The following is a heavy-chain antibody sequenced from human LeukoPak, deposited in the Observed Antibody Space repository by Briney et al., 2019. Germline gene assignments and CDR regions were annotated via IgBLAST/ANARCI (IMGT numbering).Heavy chain of an antibody. CDR3: AKDYIYGGWGNAFDI. Sequence: PERSLRLSCEASGFNFHNFAMHWVRQAPGKGLEWVAVISYDGSNKYYADSVKGRFTISRDNSKNTLYLQMNSLRAEDAAVYYCAKDYIYGGWGNAFDIWGQGTMVTVSS. V-gene: IGHV3-30-3*01. J-gene: IGHJ3*02. D-gene: IGHD5-18*01. CDR2: ISYDGSNK. CDR1: GFNFHNFA.